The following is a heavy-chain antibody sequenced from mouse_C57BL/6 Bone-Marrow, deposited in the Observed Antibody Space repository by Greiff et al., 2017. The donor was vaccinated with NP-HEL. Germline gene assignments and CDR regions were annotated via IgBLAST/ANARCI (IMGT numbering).Heavy chain of an antibody. CDR3: ARSLWDYYAMDY. D-gene: IGHD4-1*01. CDR2: IDPSDSYT. J-gene: IGHJ4*01. CDR1: GYTFTSYW. Sequence: QVHVKQPGAELVKPGASVKLSCKASGYTFTSYWMQWVKQRPGQGLEWIGEIDPSDSYTNYNQKFKGKATLTLDTSSSTAYMQLSSLTSEDSAVYYCARSLWDYYAMDYWGQGTSVTVSS. V-gene: IGHV1-50*01.